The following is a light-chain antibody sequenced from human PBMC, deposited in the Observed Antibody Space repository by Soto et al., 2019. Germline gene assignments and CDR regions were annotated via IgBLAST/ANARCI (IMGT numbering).Light chain of an antibody. J-gene: IGLJ3*02. Sequence: QSVLTQPPSASGSPGQSVTISCTGTSSDVGGYNYVSWYQQYPGRAPKLMIYEVTKRPSGVPDRFSGSNSANTASLTVSGLQAEDEADYYCSSYAASNNFYFVFGGGTKLTVL. CDR3: SSYAASNNFYFV. CDR2: EVT. CDR1: SSDVGGYNY. V-gene: IGLV2-8*01.